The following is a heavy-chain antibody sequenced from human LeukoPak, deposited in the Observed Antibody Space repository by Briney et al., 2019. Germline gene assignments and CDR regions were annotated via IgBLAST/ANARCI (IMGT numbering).Heavy chain of an antibody. CDR3: AKGYGDYVLDY. V-gene: IGHV3-30*18. Sequence: WVAVISYDGSNKYYADSVKGRFTISRDNSKNTLYLQMNSLRAEDTAVYYCAKGYGDYVLDYWGQGTLVTVSS. D-gene: IGHD4-17*01. CDR2: ISYDGSNK. J-gene: IGHJ4*02.